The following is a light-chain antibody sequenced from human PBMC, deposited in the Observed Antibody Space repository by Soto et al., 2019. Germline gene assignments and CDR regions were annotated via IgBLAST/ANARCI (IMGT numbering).Light chain of an antibody. CDR3: QQYDGSSIT. CDR2: DAS. V-gene: IGKV3-20*01. Sequence: EIVLTQSPGTLSLSPGEGATLYCRASQSIRYNYLAWYQQRPGQAPRLLIYDASSRATGVPDRFSGSGSGTDFTLTISRLEPEDFAVYSCQQYDGSSITFGQGTRLEIK. CDR1: QSIRYNY. J-gene: IGKJ5*01.